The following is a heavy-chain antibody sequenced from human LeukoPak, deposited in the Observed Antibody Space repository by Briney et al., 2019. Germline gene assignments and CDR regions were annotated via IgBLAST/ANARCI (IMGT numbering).Heavy chain of an antibody. CDR3: ARGDNAAHFFDF. V-gene: IGHV1-2*02. D-gene: IGHD2-2*01. J-gene: IGHJ4*02. CDR2: INPRSGGT. Sequence: ASVKVSCKASEYTFIGYYMHWVRQAPGQGLEWMGWINPRSGGTNYAEKFQGRVSMTRDTSINTAYMELRRLRFDDTAVYYCARGDNAAHFFDFWGQGSLVTVPS. CDR1: EYTFIGYY.